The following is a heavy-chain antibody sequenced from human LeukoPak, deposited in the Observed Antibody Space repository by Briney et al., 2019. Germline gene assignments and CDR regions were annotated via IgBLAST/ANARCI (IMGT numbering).Heavy chain of an antibody. Sequence: ASVKVSCKASGYTFTGYYMHWVRQAPGQGLEWMGWINPNSGGTNYAQKFQGRVTVTRDTSISTAYMELSRLRSDDTAVYYCVYYDILTGFYNWGQGTLVTVSS. D-gene: IGHD3-9*01. CDR1: GYTFTGYY. V-gene: IGHV1-2*02. J-gene: IGHJ4*02. CDR3: VYYDILTGFYN. CDR2: INPNSGGT.